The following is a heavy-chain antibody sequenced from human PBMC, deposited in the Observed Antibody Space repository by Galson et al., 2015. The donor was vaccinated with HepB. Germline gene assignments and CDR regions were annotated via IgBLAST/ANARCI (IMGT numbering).Heavy chain of an antibody. CDR2: ISGSGGST. D-gene: IGHD3-16*02. CDR3: ANSPVGLGELSFDY. Sequence: SLRLSCAASGFTFSSYAMSWVRQAPGKGLEWVSAISGSGGSTYYADSVKGRFTISRDNSKNTLYLQMNSLRAEDTAVYYCANSPVGLGELSFDYWGQGTLVTVSS. V-gene: IGHV3-23*01. CDR1: GFTFSSYA. J-gene: IGHJ4*02.